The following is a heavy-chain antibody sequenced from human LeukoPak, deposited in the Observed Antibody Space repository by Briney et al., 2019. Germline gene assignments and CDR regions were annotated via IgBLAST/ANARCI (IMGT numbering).Heavy chain of an antibody. V-gene: IGHV4-59*08. CDR2: IYYSGST. J-gene: IGHJ6*03. CDR1: GGSISSFY. D-gene: IGHD6-19*01. Sequence: PSETLSLTCTVSGGSISSFYWSWIRQPPGKGLEWIGYIYYSGSTNYNPSLKSRVTISVDTSKNQFSLKLSSVTAADTAVYYCARIAVAGDYYYYYMDVWGKGTTVTVSS. CDR3: ARIAVAGDYYYYYMDV.